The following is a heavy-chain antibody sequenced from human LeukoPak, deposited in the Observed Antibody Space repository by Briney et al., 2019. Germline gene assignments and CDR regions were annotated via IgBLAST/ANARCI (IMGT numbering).Heavy chain of an antibody. J-gene: IGHJ4*02. CDR3: AGEGGDGDVVVPAARD. CDR2: INPNSGGT. CDR1: GYTFTGYY. D-gene: IGHD2-2*01. Sequence: ASVKVSCKASGYTFTGYYMHWVRQAPGQGLEWMGRINPNSGGTNYAQKFQGRVTMTRDTSISTAYMELSRLRSDDTAVYYCAGEGGDGDVVVPAARDWGQGTLVTVSS. V-gene: IGHV1-2*06.